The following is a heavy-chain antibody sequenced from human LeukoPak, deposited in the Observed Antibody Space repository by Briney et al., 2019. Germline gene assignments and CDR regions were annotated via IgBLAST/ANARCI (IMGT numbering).Heavy chain of an antibody. CDR1: GYTFTSYG. CDR2: ISAYNGNT. V-gene: IGHV1-18*01. J-gene: IGHJ6*03. CDR3: ARDTQNYYYYYYMDV. Sequence: ASVKVSCKASGYTFTSYGISWVRQAPGQGLEWMGWISAYNGNTNYVQKLQGRVTMTTDTSTSTAYMELRSLRSDDTAVYYCARDTQNYYYYYYMDVWGKGTTVTVSS.